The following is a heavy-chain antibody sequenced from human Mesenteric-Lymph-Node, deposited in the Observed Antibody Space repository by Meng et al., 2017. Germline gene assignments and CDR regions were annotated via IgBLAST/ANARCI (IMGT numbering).Heavy chain of an antibody. CDR2: IYYSGST. CDR3: ARADPPYDSSGYYRFDL. Sequence: QVPRPESGPGLVNPSQTLSLPCTVLGGSISSGGYYWSWTRQHPGKGLEWIGYIYYSGSTYYNPSLKSRVTISVDTSKNQFSLKLSSVTAADTAVYYCARADPPYDSSGYYRFDLWGRGTLVTVSS. V-gene: IGHV4-31*03. CDR1: GGSISSGGYY. D-gene: IGHD3-22*01. J-gene: IGHJ2*01.